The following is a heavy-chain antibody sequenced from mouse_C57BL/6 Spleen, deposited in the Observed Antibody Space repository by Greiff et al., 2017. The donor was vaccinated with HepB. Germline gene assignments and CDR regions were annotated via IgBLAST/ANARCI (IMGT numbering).Heavy chain of an antibody. Sequence: EVQLVESGPELVKPGASVKISCKASGYSFTGYYMNWVKQSPEKSLEWIGEINPSTGGTTYNQKFKAKATLTVDKSSSTAYMQLKSLTSEDSAVYYCARAPGDWYFDVWGTGTTVTVSS. CDR1: GYSFTGYY. V-gene: IGHV1-42*01. CDR2: INPSTGGT. CDR3: ARAPGDWYFDV. J-gene: IGHJ1*03.